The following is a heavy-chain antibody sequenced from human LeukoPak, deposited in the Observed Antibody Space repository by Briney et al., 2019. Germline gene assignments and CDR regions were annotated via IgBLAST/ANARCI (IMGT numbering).Heavy chain of an antibody. D-gene: IGHD1-26*01. Sequence: PSETLSLTCTVSGGSISSYYWCWIRQPPGKGLEWIGYIYYSGSTNYNPSLKSRVTISVDTSKNQFSLKLSSVTAADTAVYYCARQPVGAARYFDYWGQGTLVTVSS. J-gene: IGHJ4*02. V-gene: IGHV4-59*01. CDR2: IYYSGST. CDR3: ARQPVGAARYFDY. CDR1: GGSISSYY.